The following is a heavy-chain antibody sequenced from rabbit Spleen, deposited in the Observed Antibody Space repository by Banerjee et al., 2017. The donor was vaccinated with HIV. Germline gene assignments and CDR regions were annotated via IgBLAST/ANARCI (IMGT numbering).Heavy chain of an antibody. CDR3: GRTVGGGNNTEGVLTW. CDR1: GFGFSSSYY. V-gene: IGHV1S45*01. D-gene: IGHD4-1*01. Sequence: QEQLVESGGGLVQPEGSLTLTCKAAGFGFSSSYYMCWVRQAPGKGPEWIACIYNGNSKPYYAGWEKAGYTTPKTWPTPETRQKTGLTAEDTPPNLGGRTVGGGNNTEGVLTWGGQATRVTVS. CDR2: IYNGNSKP. J-gene: IGHJ3*01.